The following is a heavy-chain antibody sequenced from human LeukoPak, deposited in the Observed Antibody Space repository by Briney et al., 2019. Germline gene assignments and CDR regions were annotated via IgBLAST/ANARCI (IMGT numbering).Heavy chain of an antibody. V-gene: IGHV3-66*01. Sequence: GGSLRLSCAASGFTVSSNYMSWVRQAPGKGLEWVSVIYSGGSTYYADSVKGRFTISRDNSKNTLYLQMNSLRAEDTAVYYCASIAAAGKNHFDYWGQGTLVTVSS. CDR1: GFTVSSNY. CDR3: ASIAAAGKNHFDY. J-gene: IGHJ4*02. D-gene: IGHD6-13*01. CDR2: IYSGGST.